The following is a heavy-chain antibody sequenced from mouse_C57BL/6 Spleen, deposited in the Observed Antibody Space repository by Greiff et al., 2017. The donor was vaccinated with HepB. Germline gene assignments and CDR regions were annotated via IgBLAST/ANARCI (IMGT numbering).Heavy chain of an antibody. J-gene: IGHJ2*01. CDR2: ISDGGSYT. CDR1: GFTFSSYA. V-gene: IGHV5-4*01. Sequence: EVHLVESGGGLVKPGGSLKLSCAASGFTFSSYAMSWVRQTPEKRLEWVATISDGGSYTYYPDNVKGRFTISRDNAKNNLYLQMSHLKSEDTAMYYCARDPYYSNFDYWGQGTTLTVSS. CDR3: ARDPYYSNFDY. D-gene: IGHD2-5*01.